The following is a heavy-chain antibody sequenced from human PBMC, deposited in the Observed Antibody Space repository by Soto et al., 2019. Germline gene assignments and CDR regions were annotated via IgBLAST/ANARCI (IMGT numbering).Heavy chain of an antibody. CDR1: GGSFGGYY. CDR2: INHSGST. V-gene: IGHV4-34*01. CDR3: ARGRNELRFLEWLLENRGFDY. Sequence: SETLFLTCAVYGGSFGGYYWSWIRQPPGKGLEWIGEINHSGSTNYNPSLKSRVTISVDTSKNQFSLKLSSVTAADTAVYYCARGRNELRFLEWLLENRGFDYWGQGTLVTVSS. J-gene: IGHJ4*02. D-gene: IGHD3-3*01.